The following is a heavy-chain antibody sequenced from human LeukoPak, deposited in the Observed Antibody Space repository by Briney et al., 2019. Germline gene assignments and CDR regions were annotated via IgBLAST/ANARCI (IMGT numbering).Heavy chain of an antibody. D-gene: IGHD2-15*01. V-gene: IGHV1-18*01. CDR1: GYMFTSYA. CDR3: ARVAVDLDCSGDTCSSVFKSFDA. CDR2: IRAYNGNT. J-gene: IGHJ5*02. Sequence: ASVGVSCKASGYMFTSYAISWVRRAPGQGLEWMGWIRAYNGNTKYAQKFQARVTMTTDTSTSTAYMELRSLRSDDTAVYYCARVAVDLDCSGDTCSSVFKSFDAWGQGTLVAVSS.